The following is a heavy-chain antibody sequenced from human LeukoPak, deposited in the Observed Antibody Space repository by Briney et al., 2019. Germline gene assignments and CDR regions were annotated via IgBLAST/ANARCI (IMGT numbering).Heavy chain of an antibody. CDR1: GFTFSDHA. CDR3: ASQLGRKISGSGIYGMDV. V-gene: IGHV3-23*01. J-gene: IGHJ6*02. Sequence: GGSLRLSCVASGFTFSDHAVSWLRQAPGRGLEWVSAISGGSTSTYYADSVKGRFTISRDNSKNTLYLQMHSLRPEDTAVYYCASQLGRKISGSGIYGMDVWGQGTTVSVS. CDR2: ISGGSTST. D-gene: IGHD3-10*01.